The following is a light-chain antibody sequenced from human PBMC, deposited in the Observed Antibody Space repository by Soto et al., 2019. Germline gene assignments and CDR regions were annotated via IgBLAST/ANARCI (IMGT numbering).Light chain of an antibody. CDR2: GAS. CDR3: QQSVNSPYT. CDR1: QTVSSGY. V-gene: IGKV3-20*01. Sequence: EILLTQSPGTLSLSPGERATLSCRASQTVSSGYLAWYQQKPGQAPRLLIYGASTRATGIPDRFIGSGSGTDFTLTISRLEPEDFAVFYCQQSVNSPYTFGQGTKVEIK. J-gene: IGKJ2*01.